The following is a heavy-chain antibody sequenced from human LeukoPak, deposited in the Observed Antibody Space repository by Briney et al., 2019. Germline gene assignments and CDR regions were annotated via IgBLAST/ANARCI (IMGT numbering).Heavy chain of an antibody. D-gene: IGHD3-22*01. CDR3: AKVFSGYYDSSGDDAFDI. CDR1: GFTFSSYA. V-gene: IGHV3-23*01. J-gene: IGHJ3*02. CDR2: ISGSGGST. Sequence: GGSLRLSCAASGFTFSSYAMSWVRQAPGKGLEWVSAISGSGGSTYYADSVKGRFTISRDNSKNTLYLQMNSLRAEDTAVYYCAKVFSGYYDSSGDDAFDIWGQGTMVTVSS.